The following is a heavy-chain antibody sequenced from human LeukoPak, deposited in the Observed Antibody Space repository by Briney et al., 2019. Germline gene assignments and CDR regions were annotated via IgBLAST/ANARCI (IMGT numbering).Heavy chain of an antibody. Sequence: PSETLSLTCAVYGGSFSGYYWSWIHQPPGKGLEWIGEINHSGSTNYNPSLKSRVTISVDTSKNQFSLKLSSVTAADTAVYYCARVWSDCYVTNCYISEYWGQGTLVTVSS. V-gene: IGHV4-34*01. D-gene: IGHD3-3*01. CDR2: INHSGST. CDR1: GGSFSGYY. J-gene: IGHJ4*02. CDR3: ARVWSDCYVTNCYISEY.